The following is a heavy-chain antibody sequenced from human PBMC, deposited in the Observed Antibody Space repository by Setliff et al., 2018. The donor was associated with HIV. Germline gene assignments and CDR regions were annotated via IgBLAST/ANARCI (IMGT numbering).Heavy chain of an antibody. CDR1: GFSFNAYA. V-gene: IGHV3-9*01. CDR3: VKDGTPIGRYYQYFHV. CDR2: ISSKTDNI. Sequence: GGSLRLSCAASGFSFNAYAMHWVRQSPGKGLEWVSGISSKTDNIYYADSVKGRFTISRDNANNSLFLEMNNLRPEDTAFYYCVKDGTPIGRYYQYFHVWGEGIMV. J-gene: IGHJ3*01. D-gene: IGHD1-26*01.